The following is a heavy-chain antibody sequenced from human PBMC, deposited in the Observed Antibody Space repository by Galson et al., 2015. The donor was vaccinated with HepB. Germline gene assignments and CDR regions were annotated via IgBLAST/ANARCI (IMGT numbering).Heavy chain of an antibody. D-gene: IGHD6-6*01. V-gene: IGHV3-30-3*01. J-gene: IGHJ6*02. CDR2: ISYDGSNK. Sequence: SLRLSCAASRFTFSSYAMHWVRQAPGKGLESVAVISYDGSNKYYADSVRGRFTVSRDNSKNTLSLQMSSLRTEDTAVYYCARETAKSMAVRPGGHGLDVWGQGTTVTVSS. CDR3: ARETAKSMAVRPGGHGLDV. CDR1: RFTFSSYA.